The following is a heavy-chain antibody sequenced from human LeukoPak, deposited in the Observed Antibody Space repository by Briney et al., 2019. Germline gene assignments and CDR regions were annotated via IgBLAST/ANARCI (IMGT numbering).Heavy chain of an antibody. CDR1: GFTFTSYA. Sequence: GGSLRLSCAASGFTFTSYAMSWVRQAPGKGLEWVSAISGGGGSTYYADSVKGRFTISRDNSKNTLYLQMNSLRAEDTAVYYCAKPYSSSWYPLDYWGQGTLVTVSS. J-gene: IGHJ4*02. CDR2: ISGGGGST. CDR3: AKPYSSSWYPLDY. V-gene: IGHV3-23*01. D-gene: IGHD6-13*01.